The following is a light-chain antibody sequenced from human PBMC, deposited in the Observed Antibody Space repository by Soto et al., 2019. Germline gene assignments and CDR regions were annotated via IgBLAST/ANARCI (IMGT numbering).Light chain of an antibody. CDR1: QSVFNTH. V-gene: IGKV3-20*01. CDR3: QQYGSSPTT. CDR2: GAS. Sequence: EIGLTQSPVTLSLSPAERATRAFMISQSVFNTHIGWYHQKPGQAPRRLISGASFRATGIPDRFSGSGSGTEFTLTISRLEPEDFAVYYCQQYGSSPTTFGQGTKVDIK. J-gene: IGKJ1*01.